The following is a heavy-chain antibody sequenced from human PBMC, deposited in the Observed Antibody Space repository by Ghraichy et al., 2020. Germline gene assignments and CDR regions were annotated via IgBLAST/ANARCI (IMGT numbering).Heavy chain of an antibody. V-gene: IGHV3-48*01. CDR3: ARDENWAFDY. CDR2: ITSSSSII. CDR1: GFTFSSYS. D-gene: IGHD3-16*01. J-gene: IGHJ4*02. Sequence: GGSLRLSCVASGFTFSSYSMNWVRQAPGKGLEWLSYITSSSSIIQYADSVKGRFTISRDNAKNSLYLQMNSLRAEDTAVYYCARDENWAFDYWGQGTLVTV.